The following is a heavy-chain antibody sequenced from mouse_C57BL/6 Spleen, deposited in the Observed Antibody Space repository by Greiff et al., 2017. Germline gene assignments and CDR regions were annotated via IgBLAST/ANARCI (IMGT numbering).Heavy chain of an antibody. CDR2: IYPGSGST. Sequence: VQLQQSGAELVKPGASVKMSCQASGYTFTSYWITWVKQRPGQGLEWIGDIYPGSGSTNYNEKFKSTATLTVDTSSSTAYMQLSSLTSEDSAVYYCARGNSNYAYYAMDYWGQGTSVTVSS. V-gene: IGHV1-55*01. D-gene: IGHD2-5*01. J-gene: IGHJ4*01. CDR1: GYTFTSYW. CDR3: ARGNSNYAYYAMDY.